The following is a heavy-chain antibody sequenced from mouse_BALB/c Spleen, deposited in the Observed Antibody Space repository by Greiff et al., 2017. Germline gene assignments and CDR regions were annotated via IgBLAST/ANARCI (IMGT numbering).Heavy chain of an antibody. CDR2: IYPGDGDT. CDR1: GYAFSSYW. Sequence: VQLQQSGAELVRPGSSVKISCKASGYAFSSYWMNWVKQRPGQGLEWIGQIYPGDGDTNYNGKFKGKATLTADKSSSTAYMQLSSLTSEDSAVYFCATGYYYGSSPYYAMDYWGQGTSVTVSS. CDR3: ATGYYYGSSPYYAMDY. D-gene: IGHD1-1*01. V-gene: IGHV1-80*01. J-gene: IGHJ4*01.